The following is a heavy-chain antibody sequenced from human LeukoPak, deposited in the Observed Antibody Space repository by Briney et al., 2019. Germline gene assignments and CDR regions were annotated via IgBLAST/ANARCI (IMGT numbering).Heavy chain of an antibody. CDR1: EYPFTGYG. J-gene: IGHJ4*02. V-gene: IGHV1-18*04. CDR3: ARVRDGRPPDY. CDR2: ISAHNGNT. D-gene: IGHD5-24*01. Sequence: GASVKVYCKASEYPFTGYGSSCGRQAPGQGLEWMGWISAHNGNTNYAQKLQGRVTMTTDTSTSTAYMELRSLRSDDTAVYYCARVRDGRPPDYWGQGTLVTVSS.